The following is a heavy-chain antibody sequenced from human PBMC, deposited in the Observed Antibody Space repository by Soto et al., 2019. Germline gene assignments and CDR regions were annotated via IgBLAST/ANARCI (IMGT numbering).Heavy chain of an antibody. D-gene: IGHD6-19*01. CDR2: IYPGDSDT. CDR3: ALWLAPPRDNWFEP. CDR1: GYSFTSYW. V-gene: IGHV5-51*01. J-gene: IGHJ5*02. Sequence: GESLKISCHGSGYSFTSYWIGWVRQMPGKVLEWMGIIYPGDSDTRYSPSFQGQVTISADKSIRTAYLQWSSLKASDTAMYYCALWLAPPRDNWFEPWGQGTLVTVSS.